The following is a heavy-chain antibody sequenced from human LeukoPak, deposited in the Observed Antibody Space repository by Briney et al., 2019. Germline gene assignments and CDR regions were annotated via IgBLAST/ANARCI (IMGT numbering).Heavy chain of an antibody. V-gene: IGHV1-69*05. J-gene: IGHJ4*02. D-gene: IGHD6-19*01. CDR1: GGTFSSYA. Sequence: SVKVSCKASGGTFSSYAISWVRQAPGQGLEWMGRIIPIFGTANYAQKFQGRVTITTDESTSTAYMELSSLRSEDTAVYYCARDSSGWYKLDYWGQGTLVTVSS. CDR3: ARDSSGWYKLDY. CDR2: IIPIFGTA.